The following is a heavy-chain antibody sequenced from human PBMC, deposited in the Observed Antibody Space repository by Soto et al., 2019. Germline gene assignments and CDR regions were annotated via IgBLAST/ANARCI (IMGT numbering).Heavy chain of an antibody. CDR3: AARAVAAPR. CDR1: GFTVGNNY. V-gene: IGHV3-66*01. CDR2: IYRGGRT. Sequence: EVQLVESGGGLVQPGGSLRLSCAASGFTVGNNYMNWVRQAPGKGLEWVSVIYRGGRTDYADSVKGRFTISRDSSKNTLFLQMNSLRAEDTAIYYCAARAVAAPRWGQGTLVTVYS. D-gene: IGHD6-19*01. J-gene: IGHJ4*02.